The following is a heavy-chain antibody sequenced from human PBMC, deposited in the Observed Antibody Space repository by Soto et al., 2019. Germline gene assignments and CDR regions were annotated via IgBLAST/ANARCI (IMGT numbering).Heavy chain of an antibody. CDR3: ARGPLGFGGVPLY. D-gene: IGHD3-16*01. Sequence: QVQLVQSGAEVRKPGSLVRVSCRASGDSFSSYAISWVRQAPGRGLEWMGEIVPIIGTPNYAQKFQGRVTLTADEFTSTGYMELSSLRSEDTAVYFCARGPLGFGGVPLYWGQGTLVTVSS. J-gene: IGHJ4*02. CDR2: IVPIIGTP. CDR1: GDSFSSYA. V-gene: IGHV1-69*12.